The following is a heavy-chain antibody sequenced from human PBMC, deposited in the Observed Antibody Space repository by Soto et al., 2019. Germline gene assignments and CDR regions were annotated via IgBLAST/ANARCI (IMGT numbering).Heavy chain of an antibody. V-gene: IGHV2-5*02. CDR3: AHWGEPNWFAP. D-gene: IGHD3-16*01. J-gene: IGHJ5*02. CDR1: GFSLSTSGVG. CDR2: IYWDDDK. Sequence: QITLKESGPTLVKPTQTLTLTCTFSGFSLSTSGVGVGWIRQPPGKALEWLALIYWDDDKRYSPSRKSRLTITKDTSKNQVVITMTNMDPVDTATYYCAHWGEPNWFAPWGQGTLVTVSS.